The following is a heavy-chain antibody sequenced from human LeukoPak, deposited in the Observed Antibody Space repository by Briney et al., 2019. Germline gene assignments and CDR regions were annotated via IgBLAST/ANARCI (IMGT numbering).Heavy chain of an antibody. Sequence: ASVKVSCKASGYTFTGYYMHWVRQAPGQGLEWMGWNNPNSGGTNYAQKFQGRVTMTRDTSISTAYMELSRLRSDDTAVYYCARDQRVTIFGVDHMDVWGKGTTVTVSS. CDR1: GYTFTGYY. CDR2: NNPNSGGT. J-gene: IGHJ6*03. V-gene: IGHV1-2*02. D-gene: IGHD3-3*01. CDR3: ARDQRVTIFGVDHMDV.